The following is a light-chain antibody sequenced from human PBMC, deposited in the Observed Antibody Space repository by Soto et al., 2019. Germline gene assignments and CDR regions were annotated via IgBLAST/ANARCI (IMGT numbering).Light chain of an antibody. J-gene: IGKJ1*01. CDR2: GAS. V-gene: IGKV3-20*01. CDR1: QSIFSNY. CDR3: QQYGTSPRT. Sequence: EVMLTQSPGTLSLSPGERATLSCRASQSIFSNYLAWYQQKSGQAPRLLIYGASNRATGIPDRFSGSGSGTDFTLTISILEPEDFAVYYCQQYGTSPRTFGQGTKVELK.